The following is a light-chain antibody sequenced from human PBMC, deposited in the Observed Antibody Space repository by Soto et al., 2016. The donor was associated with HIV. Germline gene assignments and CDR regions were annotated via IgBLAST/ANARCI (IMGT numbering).Light chain of an antibody. CDR2: GAS. Sequence: AIRMTQSPSSLSASTGDRVTITCRASQGITDYLAWYQQKPGKAPKLLVYGASTLQSGVPSRFSGSGSGTEFTLTISCLQPDDSATYYCQHYNSHPWTFGQGTKVEI. CDR1: QGITDY. J-gene: IGKJ1*01. CDR3: QHYNSHPWT. V-gene: IGKV1-8*01.